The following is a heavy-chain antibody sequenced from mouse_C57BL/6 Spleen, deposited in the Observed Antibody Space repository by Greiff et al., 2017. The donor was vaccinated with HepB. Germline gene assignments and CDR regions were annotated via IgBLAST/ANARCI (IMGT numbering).Heavy chain of an antibody. J-gene: IGHJ4*01. D-gene: IGHD1-1*01. CDR1: NIKEEE. V-gene: IGHV14-4*01. Sequence: NIKEEEKKGGKERGEQGWEGSGGIETEKGGTEYASKFQGKATITADTSSNTAYLQLSSVTSEGTAVYYCTHYYYGSLYAMDYWGQGTSVTVSS. CDR3: THYYYGSLYAMDY. CDR2: IETEKGGT.